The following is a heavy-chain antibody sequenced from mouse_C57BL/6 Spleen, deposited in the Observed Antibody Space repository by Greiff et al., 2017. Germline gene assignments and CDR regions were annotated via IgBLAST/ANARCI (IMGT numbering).Heavy chain of an antibody. D-gene: IGHD2-14*01. CDR1: GYAFSSSW. V-gene: IGHV1-82*01. J-gene: IGHJ4*01. CDR3: ARSSYDRSVDY. Sequence: VQLQQSGPELVKPGASVTISCKASGYAFSSSWMNWVKQRPGKGLEWIGRIYPGDGDTNYNGKFKGKATLTADKSSSTAYMQLSSLTSEDSAVYFCARSSYDRSVDYWGQGTSVTVSS. CDR2: IYPGDGDT.